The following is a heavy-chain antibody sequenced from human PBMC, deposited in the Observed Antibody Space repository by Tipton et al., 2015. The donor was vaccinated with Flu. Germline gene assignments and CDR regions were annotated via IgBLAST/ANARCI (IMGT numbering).Heavy chain of an antibody. CDR1: GGSISSSSYY. Sequence: LRLSCTVSGGSISSSSYYWGWIRQPPGKGLEWIGSIYYSGSTYYNPSLKSRVTISVDTSKNQFSLQLSSVTAADTAVYYCASSYSSGWYGSGAFDIWGQGTMVTVSS. CDR2: IYYSGST. V-gene: IGHV4-39*07. J-gene: IGHJ3*02. CDR3: ASSYSSGWYGSGAFDI. D-gene: IGHD6-19*01.